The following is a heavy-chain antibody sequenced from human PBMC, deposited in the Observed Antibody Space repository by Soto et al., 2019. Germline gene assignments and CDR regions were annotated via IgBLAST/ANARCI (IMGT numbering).Heavy chain of an antibody. CDR3: ARLPSSTALDY. J-gene: IGHJ4*02. CDR1: GGSISSSSYY. CDR2: IYFSGST. Sequence: QVKLQESGPGLVKPSETLSLTCTVSGGSISSSSYYWGWIRQPPGKGLEWIGTIYFSGSTYYNPSLKSRVTIYVDTSKNQFSPKLSSVTAADTAVYYCARLPSSTALDYWGQGTLVTVSS. D-gene: IGHD2-2*01. V-gene: IGHV4-39*01.